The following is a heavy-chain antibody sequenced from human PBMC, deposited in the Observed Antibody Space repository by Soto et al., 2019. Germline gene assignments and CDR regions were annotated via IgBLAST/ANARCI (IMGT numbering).Heavy chain of an antibody. J-gene: IGHJ6*02. D-gene: IGHD1-1*01. Sequence: GGSLRLSCTASGFTFGDYAMSWFRQAPGKGLEWVGFIRSKAYGGTTEYAASVKGRFTISRDDSKSIAYLQMNSLKTEDTAVYYCTRGQGYNYYYYGMDVWGQGTTVTVS. CDR3: TRGQGYNYYYYGMDV. CDR1: GFTFGDYA. V-gene: IGHV3-49*03. CDR2: IRSKAYGGTT.